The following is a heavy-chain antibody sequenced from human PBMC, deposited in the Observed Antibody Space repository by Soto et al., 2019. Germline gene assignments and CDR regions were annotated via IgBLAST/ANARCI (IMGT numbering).Heavy chain of an antibody. Sequence: QVQLVQSGAEVKKTGDSVKVSCKASGYIFTNHYIHWVRQAPGQGLEWMGIINPSGGSTNYLQKFQGRITMTRDTSTSTDYMELSSLRSEDTAVYFCARADYYDSSGFYYDCWGQGSLVTVSS. V-gene: IGHV1-46*01. D-gene: IGHD3-22*01. J-gene: IGHJ4*02. CDR2: INPSGGST. CDR1: GYIFTNHY. CDR3: ARADYYDSSGFYYDC.